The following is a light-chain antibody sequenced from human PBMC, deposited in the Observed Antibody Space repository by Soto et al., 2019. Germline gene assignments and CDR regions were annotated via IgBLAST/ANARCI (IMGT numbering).Light chain of an antibody. V-gene: IGKV3-11*01. J-gene: IGKJ5*01. CDR3: QQRHTWPIT. CDR2: DAY. Sequence: EVVLTQSPVTLSLSPGERATLSCRASQSFRGLLAWYQQKPGQAPRLLIFDAYNRATGIQPRFSGSGSGTDFTLTISSLEPEDAAVYYCQQRHTWPITFGQGTRLEIK. CDR1: QSFRGL.